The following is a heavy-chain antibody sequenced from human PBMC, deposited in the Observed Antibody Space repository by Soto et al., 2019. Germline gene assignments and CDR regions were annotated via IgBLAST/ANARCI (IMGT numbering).Heavy chain of an antibody. J-gene: IGHJ5*01. CDR1: GYSFTSYW. Sequence: GESLKISCKGSGYSFTSYWIGWVRQMPGKGLEWMGIIYPGDSDTRYSPSFQGQVTISADKSISTAYLQWSSLKASDTAMYYCARQYGYYDFWSGYPKINWFDPWGQGTTVTVSS. CDR3: ARQYGYYDFWSGYPKINWFDP. CDR2: IYPGDSDT. D-gene: IGHD3-3*01. V-gene: IGHV5-51*01.